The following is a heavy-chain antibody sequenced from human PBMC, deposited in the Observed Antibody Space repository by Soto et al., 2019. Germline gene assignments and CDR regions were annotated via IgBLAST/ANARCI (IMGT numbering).Heavy chain of an antibody. CDR2: IYSGGST. V-gene: IGHV3-66*01. CDR1: GFTVSSNY. CDR3: ARNDEYWYFDL. Sequence: EVQLVESGGGLVQPGGSLRLSCAASGFTVSSNYMSWVRQAPGKGLEWVSVIYSGGSTYYADSVKGRFTISRDNSTNTLYLQMNSLRAEDTDVYYCARNDEYWYFDLWGRGTLVTVSS. J-gene: IGHJ2*01.